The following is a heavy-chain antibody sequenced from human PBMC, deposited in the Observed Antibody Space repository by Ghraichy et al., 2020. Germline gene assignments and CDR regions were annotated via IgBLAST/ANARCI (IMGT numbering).Heavy chain of an antibody. CDR2: SSFNNNVI. J-gene: IGHJ3*02. D-gene: IGHD1-26*01. CDR3: ARDTVGARPRDAFDI. CDR1: GFTFSSYS. V-gene: IGHV3-48*01. Sequence: GSLRLSCAASGFTFSSYSMNWVRQAPGKGLEWIAYSSFNNNVIYYADSVKGRFTISRDNSKNSLYLQMDSLRGEDTGVYYCARDTVGARPRDAFDIWGQGTLVTASS.